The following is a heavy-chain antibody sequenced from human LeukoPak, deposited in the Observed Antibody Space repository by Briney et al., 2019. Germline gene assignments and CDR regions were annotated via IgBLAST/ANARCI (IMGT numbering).Heavy chain of an antibody. CDR2: ISPKSGGT. CDR3: ARDSGTTGEVKFDP. CDR1: GYTFTGYY. V-gene: IGHV1-2*02. Sequence: ASVKVSCKPSGYTFTGYYIHWVRQAPGQGLEWMGWISPKSGGTNYAQKFQGRVTMTRDTSISTAYMELSRLRSDDTAVYYCARDSGTTGEVKFDPWGQGTLVTVSS. J-gene: IGHJ5*02. D-gene: IGHD3-10*01.